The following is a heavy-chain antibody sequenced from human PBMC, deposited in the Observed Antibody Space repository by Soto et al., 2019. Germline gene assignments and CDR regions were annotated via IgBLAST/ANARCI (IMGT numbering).Heavy chain of an antibody. V-gene: IGHV1-69*02. J-gene: IGHJ4*02. Sequence: QVQLVQSGAEVKRPGSSVKVSCTASGDTFNFYSINWVLQAPGLGLEWMGRVNPIVSMSNYAQKFQGRVTMTAGKSTSTAYMKLSSRRSEDTAIYYGASSYGSGYRAFDYWGQGALVTVSS. CDR1: GDTFNFYS. D-gene: IGHD3-10*01. CDR2: VNPIVSMS. CDR3: ASSYGSGYRAFDY.